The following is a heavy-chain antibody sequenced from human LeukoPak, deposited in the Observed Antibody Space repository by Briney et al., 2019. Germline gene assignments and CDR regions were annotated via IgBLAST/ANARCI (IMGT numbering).Heavy chain of an antibody. J-gene: IGHJ4*02. CDR2: FDPEDGET. CDR1: GYTLTELS. Sequence: ASVKVSCKVSGYTLTELSMHWVRQAPGKGREWMGGFDPEDGETIYAQKFKGRVTMTEDTSTDTAYMELSSVRSEDTAVYYCATDRGGYYYDSSGYPLFDYWGQGTLVTVSS. CDR3: ATDRGGYYYDSSGYPLFDY. V-gene: IGHV1-24*01. D-gene: IGHD3-22*01.